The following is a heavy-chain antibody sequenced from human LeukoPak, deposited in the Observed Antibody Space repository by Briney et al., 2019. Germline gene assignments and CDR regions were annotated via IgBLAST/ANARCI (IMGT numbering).Heavy chain of an antibody. D-gene: IGHD3-22*01. CDR1: GYTFTGCY. CDR2: INPNSGGT. V-gene: IGHV1-2*06. Sequence: ASVKVSCKASGYTFTGCYMHWVRQAPGQGLEWMGRINPNSGGTNYAQKFQGRVTMTRDTSISTAYMELSRLRSDDTAVYYCARDRARSYYDSSGYYYVISDAFDIWGQGTMVTVSS. CDR3: ARDRARSYYDSSGYYYVISDAFDI. J-gene: IGHJ3*02.